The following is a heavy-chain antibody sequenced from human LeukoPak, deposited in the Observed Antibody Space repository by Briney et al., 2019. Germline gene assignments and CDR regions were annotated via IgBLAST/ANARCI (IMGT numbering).Heavy chain of an antibody. D-gene: IGHD3-16*02. J-gene: IGHJ5*02. CDR2: LDPEHGGR. V-gene: IGHV1-24*01. CDR1: GKSLTRVS. Sequence: ASVKVSCKVSGKSLTRVSIHWVRQSPGQGLEWMGGLDPEHGGRLYAQTFQGRVTMTEDASTDTAYMELNRLRSEDAAVYYCATATIIWGSYRSWLDTWGQGTLVTVSS. CDR3: ATATIIWGSYRSWLDT.